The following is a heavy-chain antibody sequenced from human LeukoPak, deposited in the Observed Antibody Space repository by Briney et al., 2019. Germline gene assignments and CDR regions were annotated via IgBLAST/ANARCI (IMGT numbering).Heavy chain of an antibody. Sequence: SETLSLTCAVYGESFSGYYWSWIRQPPGKGLEWIGEINHSGTTNYNPSLKSRVTISVDTSKNQFSLKLSSVTAADTAVYFCARVKYGDYSKDFDYWGQGALVTVSS. CDR3: ARVKYGDYSKDFDY. J-gene: IGHJ4*02. CDR2: INHSGTT. V-gene: IGHV4-34*01. D-gene: IGHD4-17*01. CDR1: GESFSGYY.